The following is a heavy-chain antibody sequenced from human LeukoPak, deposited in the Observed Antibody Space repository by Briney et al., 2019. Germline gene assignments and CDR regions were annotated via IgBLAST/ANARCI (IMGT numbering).Heavy chain of an antibody. D-gene: IGHD3-10*01. J-gene: IGHJ3*02. CDR1: GGPISSGVYY. V-gene: IGHV4-31*03. CDR2: IYYSGST. CDR3: ARGVKGLRGAFDI. Sequence: SETLSLTCTVSGGPISSGVYYWSWIRQHPGKGLEWIGYIYYSGSTYSNPSLKSRLTMSVDISKNQFSLKLSSVTAADTAVYYCARGVKGLRGAFDIWGQGTMVTVSS.